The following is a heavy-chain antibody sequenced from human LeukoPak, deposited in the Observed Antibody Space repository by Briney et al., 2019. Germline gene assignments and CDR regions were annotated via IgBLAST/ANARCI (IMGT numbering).Heavy chain of an antibody. CDR1: GFIVSNNY. J-gene: IGHJ4*02. D-gene: IGHD5-18*01. Sequence: GGSLRLSCAASGFIVSNNYMSWVRQTPGKGLEWVSVIYSGGSTYYADSAKGRFTISRDNSKNTLYLQMNSLRAEDTAVYYCTRFTGYTYGYIYWGQGTLVTVSS. CDR2: IYSGGST. V-gene: IGHV3-66*01. CDR3: TRFTGYTYGYIY.